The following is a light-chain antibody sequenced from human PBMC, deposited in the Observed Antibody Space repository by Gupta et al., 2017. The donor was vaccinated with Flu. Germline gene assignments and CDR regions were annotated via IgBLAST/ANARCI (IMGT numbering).Light chain of an antibody. CDR1: QSVRNY. CDR3: QQTNNAPRT. J-gene: IGKJ1*01. V-gene: IGKV1-39*01. CDR2: ASS. Sequence: DIQMTQSPSSLSASVGDRVTMTCRASQSVRNYINWYQQKPGKAPKLLIYASSRLQRGVPSRFSGGGFETEFSLTISSLQREDFATYYCQQTNNAPRTFGQGTRV.